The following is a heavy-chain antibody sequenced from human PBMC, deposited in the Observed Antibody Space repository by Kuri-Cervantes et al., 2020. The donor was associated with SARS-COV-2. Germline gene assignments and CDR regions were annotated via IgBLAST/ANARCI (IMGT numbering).Heavy chain of an antibody. Sequence: GGSLRLSCAASGFTFSSYEMNWVRQAPGKGLEWVSYISSSCSTIYYADSVKGRFTISRDNAKNSLYLQMNSLRAEDTAVYYCARDRYDFWSGLGYYYYGMDVWGQGTTVTVSS. D-gene: IGHD3-3*01. V-gene: IGHV3-48*03. CDR3: ARDRYDFWSGLGYYYYGMDV. J-gene: IGHJ6*02. CDR1: GFTFSSYE. CDR2: ISSSCSTI.